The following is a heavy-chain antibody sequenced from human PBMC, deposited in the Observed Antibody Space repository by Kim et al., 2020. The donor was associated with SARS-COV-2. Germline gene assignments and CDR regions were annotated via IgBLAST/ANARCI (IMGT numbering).Heavy chain of an antibody. D-gene: IGHD2-21*01. CDR3: AREPAGLLYFDS. J-gene: IGHJ4*02. V-gene: IGHV1-46*01. Sequence: YAQRFQGRVTMTRDTSTSTVYLELSSRRCADTAMYYCAREPAGLLYFDSWGQGTLVTVSS.